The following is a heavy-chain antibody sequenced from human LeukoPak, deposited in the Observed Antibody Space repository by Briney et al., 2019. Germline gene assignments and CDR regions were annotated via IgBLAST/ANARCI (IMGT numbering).Heavy chain of an antibody. Sequence: PGVSLRLSCAASGFTFSNYAMMWVRQAPGKRLEWVSSITGSGDGSYYADSVRGRFTISRDNSENPLYLQLNSLRAEDTAVYFCVKGFVPPTYSFDYWGQGTLVTVTS. V-gene: IGHV3-23*01. CDR1: GFTFSNYA. D-gene: IGHD3-10*01. CDR2: ITGSGDGS. J-gene: IGHJ4*02. CDR3: VKGFVPPTYSFDY.